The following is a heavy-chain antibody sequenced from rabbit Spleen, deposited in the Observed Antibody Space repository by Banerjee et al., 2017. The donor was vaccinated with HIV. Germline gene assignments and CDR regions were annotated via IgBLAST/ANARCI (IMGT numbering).Heavy chain of an antibody. CDR2: IYTGDGNT. V-gene: IGHV1S40*01. J-gene: IGHJ4*01. CDR1: GFDFSSSYY. CDR3: ANGGGIDYFKL. D-gene: IGHD2-1*01. Sequence: QSLEESGGDLVKPGASLTLTCTASGFDFSSSYYMCWVRQAPGKGLEWIGCIYTGDGNTYYASWAKGRFTITRSTSLNTVTLQMTSLTAADTATYFCANGGGIDYFKLWGPGTLVTVS.